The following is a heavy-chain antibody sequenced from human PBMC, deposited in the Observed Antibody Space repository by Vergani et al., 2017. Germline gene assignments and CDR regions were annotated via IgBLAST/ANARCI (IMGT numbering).Heavy chain of an antibody. CDR3: PRGLPRTRTTETYYFDD. CDR1: GYSFTTYD. J-gene: IGHJ4*02. Sequence: QVQLVQSGAEVKKPGASVKLSCKASGYSFTTYDINWVRQALGHGLEWVGWINPKSGNTGYARGFEGRVTITRDTAISTAYMELSGLYADDTAVYYCPRGLPRTRTTETYYFDDWGQGTLVSVSP. CDR2: INPKSGNT. V-gene: IGHV1-8*03. D-gene: IGHD1-14*01.